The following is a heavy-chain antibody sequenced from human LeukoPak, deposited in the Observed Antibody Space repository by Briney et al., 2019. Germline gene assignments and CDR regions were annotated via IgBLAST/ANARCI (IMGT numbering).Heavy chain of an antibody. CDR2: FDPEDGET. V-gene: IGHV1-24*01. CDR3: ATAWMVRGVFDY. D-gene: IGHD3-10*01. Sequence: GVSVKVSCKVSGYTLTELSMHWVRQAPGKGLVWMGGFDPEDGETIYAQKFQGRVTMTEDTSTDTAYMELSSLRSEDTAVYYCATAWMVRGVFDYWGQGTLVTVSS. CDR1: GYTLTELS. J-gene: IGHJ4*02.